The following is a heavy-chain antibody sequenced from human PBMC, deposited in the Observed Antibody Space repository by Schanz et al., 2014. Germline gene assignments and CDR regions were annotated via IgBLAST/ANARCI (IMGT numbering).Heavy chain of an antibody. Sequence: EVHLVESGGGLVKRGGSLRLSCAASGFTISSYSMNWVRQAPGKGLEWVSALSGSGGSTYYADSVKGRFTISRDNSKNTLYLQMNSLRAEDTAVYYCAKQIHYDILTGTRNWGQGTLVTVSS. V-gene: IGHV3-23*04. CDR2: LSGSGGST. D-gene: IGHD3-9*01. CDR1: GFTISSYS. J-gene: IGHJ4*02. CDR3: AKQIHYDILTGTRN.